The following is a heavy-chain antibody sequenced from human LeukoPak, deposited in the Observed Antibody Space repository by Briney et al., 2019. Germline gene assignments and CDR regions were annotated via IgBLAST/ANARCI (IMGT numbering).Heavy chain of an antibody. CDR2: VNPNSGGT. Sequence: ASVKVSCKASGYTFTAYYILWVRQAPGQGLEWMGWVNPNSGGTKYAQKFRGRVNITRDTATATGIMELTGLKSDDTAVYFCARVLWAETTFDSWGQGTLVSVSS. V-gene: IGHV1-2*02. J-gene: IGHJ4*02. D-gene: IGHD4-4*01. CDR1: GYTFTAYY. CDR3: ARVLWAETTFDS.